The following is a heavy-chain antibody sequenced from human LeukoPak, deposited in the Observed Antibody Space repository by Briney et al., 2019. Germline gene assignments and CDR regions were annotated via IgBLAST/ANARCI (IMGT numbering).Heavy chain of an antibody. J-gene: IGHJ4*02. CDR1: GYSFTTFG. CDR3: ARAPPFMMTFGVVIVMGFDY. Sequence: ASVKVSCKASGYSFTTFGISWVRQAPGQGLEWMGWISAYRGNTNYVQKLQGRVTMATDTSTSTAYMELRNLRSDDTAVYYCARAPPFMMTFGVVIVMGFDYWGQGTLVTVSS. CDR2: ISAYRGNT. V-gene: IGHV1-18*01. D-gene: IGHD3-16*02.